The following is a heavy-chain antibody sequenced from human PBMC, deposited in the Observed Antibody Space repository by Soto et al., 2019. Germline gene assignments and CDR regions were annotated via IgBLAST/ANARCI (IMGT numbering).Heavy chain of an antibody. J-gene: IGHJ1*01. Sequence: EVQLVESGGGLVKPGGSLRLSCAASGFTFSNAWMNWVRQAPGNGLEWVGRIKSRTDGETTDYVAPEKSKFFISRDDSKNTLYLQITSLTPANTALYSCTDGAETVADWGQGTLVTVSS. CDR3: TDGAETVAD. CDR2: IKSRTDGETT. CDR1: GFTFSNAW. D-gene: IGHD1-26*01. V-gene: IGHV3-15*07.